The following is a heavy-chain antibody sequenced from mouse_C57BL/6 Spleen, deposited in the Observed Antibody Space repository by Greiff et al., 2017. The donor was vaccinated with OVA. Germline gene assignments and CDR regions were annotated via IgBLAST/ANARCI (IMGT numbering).Heavy chain of an antibody. CDR2: IYPGSGST. Sequence: VQLQQPGAELVKPGASVKMSCKASGYTFTSYWITWVKQRPGQGLEWIGDIYPGSGSTNYNEKFKSKATLTVDTSSSTAYMQLSSLTSEDSAVYYCARDYGSSPPCDYWGQGTTLTVSS. CDR1: GYTFTSYW. D-gene: IGHD1-1*01. CDR3: ARDYGSSPPCDY. V-gene: IGHV1-55*01. J-gene: IGHJ2*01.